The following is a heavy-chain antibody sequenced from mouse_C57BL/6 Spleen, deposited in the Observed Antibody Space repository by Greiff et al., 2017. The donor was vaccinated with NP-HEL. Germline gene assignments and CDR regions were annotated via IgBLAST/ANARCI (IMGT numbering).Heavy chain of an antibody. D-gene: IGHD2-12*01. Sequence: QVQLQQSGPELVKPGASVKISCKASGYAFSSSWMNWVKQRPGKGLEWIGRIYPGDGDTNYNGKFKGKATLTADKSSSTAYMQLSSLTSEDSAVYFCARRYDEYFDVWGTGTTVTVSS. CDR2: IYPGDGDT. CDR1: GYAFSSSW. J-gene: IGHJ1*03. V-gene: IGHV1-82*01. CDR3: ARRYDEYFDV.